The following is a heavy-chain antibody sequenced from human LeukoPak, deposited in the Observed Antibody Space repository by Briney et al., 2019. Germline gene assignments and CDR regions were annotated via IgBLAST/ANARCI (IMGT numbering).Heavy chain of an antibody. D-gene: IGHD2-2*01. CDR2: ISGSGGGT. J-gene: IGHJ5*02. V-gene: IGHV3-23*01. CDR3: AKDPEYCSSTSCSFDP. CDR1: GFTFSSYA. Sequence: PGGSLRLSCAASGFTFSSYAMSWVRQAPGKGLEWVSAISGSGGGTYYADSVKGRFTISRDNSKNTLYLQMNSLRAEDTAVYYCAKDPEYCSSTSCSFDPWGQGTLVTVSS.